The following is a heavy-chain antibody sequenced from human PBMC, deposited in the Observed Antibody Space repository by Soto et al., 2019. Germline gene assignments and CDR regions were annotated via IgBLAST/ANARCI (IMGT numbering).Heavy chain of an antibody. J-gene: IGHJ4*02. V-gene: IGHV1-18*01. Sequence: ASVKVSCKASGYIFTSQGISWVRQAPGQGLEWMGWISTYNGNPNYAQKLQGRVTMTTNTSTTTAFLELRSLTSDDTAVYYCARGRTRALDYWGQGTPVTVSS. CDR3: ARGRTRALDY. CDR1: GYIFTSQG. CDR2: ISTYNGNP. D-gene: IGHD1-7*01.